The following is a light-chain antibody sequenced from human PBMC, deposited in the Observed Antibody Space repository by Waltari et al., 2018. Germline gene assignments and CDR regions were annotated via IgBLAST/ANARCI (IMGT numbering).Light chain of an antibody. CDR1: RSNIGAGYD. Sequence: QSVLTQPPSVSGAPGQRVTISCTGSRSNIGAGYDVHWYQQLPGTAPKLLIYDNRSRPSGVPDRFSGSKSGTSASLAITGLQAEDEADYYCQSYDSSLSGVVFGGGTKLTVL. J-gene: IGLJ3*02. V-gene: IGLV1-40*01. CDR3: QSYDSSLSGVV. CDR2: DNR.